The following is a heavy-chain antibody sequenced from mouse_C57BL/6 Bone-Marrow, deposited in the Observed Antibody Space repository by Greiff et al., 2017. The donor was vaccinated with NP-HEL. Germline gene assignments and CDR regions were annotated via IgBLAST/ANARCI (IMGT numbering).Heavy chain of an antibody. CDR2: FYPGSGSI. J-gene: IGHJ1*03. V-gene: IGHV1-62-2*01. CDR1: GYTFTEYT. D-gene: IGHD1-1*01. Sequence: QVQLKESGAELVKPGASVKLSCKASGYTFTEYTIHWVKQRSGQGLEWIGWFYPGSGSIKYNEKFKDKATLTADKSSSTVYMELSRLTSEDSAVYFCARHGGRDYYGSSWYFDVWGTGTTVTVSS. CDR3: ARHGGRDYYGSSWYFDV.